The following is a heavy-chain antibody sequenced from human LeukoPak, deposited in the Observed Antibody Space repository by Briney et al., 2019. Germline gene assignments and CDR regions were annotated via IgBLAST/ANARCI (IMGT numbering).Heavy chain of an antibody. V-gene: IGHV4-38-2*01. D-gene: IGHD1-26*01. J-gene: IGHJ5*02. Sequence: SETLSLTCAVSGYSISSGYFWGWIRQPPGKGLEWIGSIFHSGSTYYNPSLKSRVTTSVDTSKNQFSLKVTSVTAADTAVYYRARGGGSYRPDNWFDPWGQGTLVTVSS. CDR3: ARGGGSYRPDNWFDP. CDR2: IFHSGST. CDR1: GYSISSGYF.